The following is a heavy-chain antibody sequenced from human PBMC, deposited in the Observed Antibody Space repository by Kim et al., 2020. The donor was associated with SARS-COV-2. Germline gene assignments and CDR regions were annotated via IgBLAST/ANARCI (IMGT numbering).Heavy chain of an antibody. CDR2: IYTSGST. Sequence: SETLSLTCTVSGGSISSGSYYWSWIRQPAGKGLEWIGRIYTSGSTNYNPSLKSRVTISVDTSKNQFSLKLSSVTAADTAVYYCARDHPTAYQLLKFGDTTGWFDPWGQGTLVTVSS. CDR3: ARDHPTAYQLLKFGDTTGWFDP. D-gene: IGHD2-2*01. CDR1: GGSISSGSYY. J-gene: IGHJ5*02. V-gene: IGHV4-61*02.